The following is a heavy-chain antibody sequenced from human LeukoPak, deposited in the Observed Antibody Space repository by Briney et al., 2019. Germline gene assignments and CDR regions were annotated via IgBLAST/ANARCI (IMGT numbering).Heavy chain of an antibody. CDR3: ARGEGIAARPIGYMDV. CDR1: GGTYSSYA. J-gene: IGHJ6*03. D-gene: IGHD6-6*01. Sequence: ASVKVSCKASGGTYSSYAISWVRQAPGQGLEWMGGIIPIFGTANYAQKFQGRVTITTDESTSTAYMELSSLRSEDTAVYYCARGEGIAARPIGYMDVWXKGTTVTVSS. V-gene: IGHV1-69*05. CDR2: IIPIFGTA.